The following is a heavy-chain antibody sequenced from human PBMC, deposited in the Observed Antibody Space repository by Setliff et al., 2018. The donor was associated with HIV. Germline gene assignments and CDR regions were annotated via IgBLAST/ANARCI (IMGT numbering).Heavy chain of an antibody. CDR1: GYSFTRNS. Sequence: ASVKVSCKASGYSFTRNSVHWVRQAPGQRLEWMGWITVGDGNTKYSQKFQGRVTFIRDTSASTAYMELSSLRSEDTAVYYCARGPGAFGGTSVQNFDYWGQGTLVTVSS. V-gene: IGHV1-3*01. J-gene: IGHJ4*02. CDR3: ARGPGAFGGTSVQNFDY. D-gene: IGHD3-16*01. CDR2: ITVGDGNT.